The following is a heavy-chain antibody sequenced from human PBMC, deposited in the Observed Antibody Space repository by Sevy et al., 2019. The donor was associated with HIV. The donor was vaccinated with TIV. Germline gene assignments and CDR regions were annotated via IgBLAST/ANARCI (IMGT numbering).Heavy chain of an antibody. Sequence: SETLSLTCSVSGGSISRSSYDWGWIRQPPGKGLEWMGSMYFSGRTSYNPSLKSRITISVDTLKNQFSLKLNSVTVADTAVYYCARQGGIVDRAFDFWGQGTLVTVSS. J-gene: IGHJ4*02. CDR2: MYFSGRT. V-gene: IGHV4-39*01. D-gene: IGHD2-21*01. CDR3: ARQGGIVDRAFDF. CDR1: GGSISRSSYD.